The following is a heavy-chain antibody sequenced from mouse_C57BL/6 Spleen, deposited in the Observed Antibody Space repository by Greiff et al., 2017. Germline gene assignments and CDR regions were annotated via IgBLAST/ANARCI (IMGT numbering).Heavy chain of an antibody. CDR1: GYTFTSYW. Sequence: QVQLQQPRAELVRPGSSVKLSCKASGYTFTSYWMDWVKQRPGQGLEWIGNIYPSDSETHYNQKFKDKATLTVDKSSSTAYMQLSSLTSEDSAVYYCARSGVRYAMDYWGQGTSVTVSS. CDR2: IYPSDSET. J-gene: IGHJ4*01. CDR3: ARSGVRYAMDY. D-gene: IGHD2-13*01. V-gene: IGHV1-61*01.